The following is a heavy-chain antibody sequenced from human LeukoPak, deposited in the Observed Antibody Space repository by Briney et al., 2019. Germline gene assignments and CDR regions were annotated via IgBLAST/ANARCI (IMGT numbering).Heavy chain of an antibody. V-gene: IGHV3-73*01. D-gene: IGHD2-8*01. J-gene: IGHJ4*02. CDR2: IRSKANSYAT. CDR3: ASPYCSDGVCYPGY. Sequence: GGSLRLSCAASGFTFSGSAMHGVRQASGKGLEWVGRIRSKANSYATAYAASVTGRFTISRDDSKNTAYLQMNSLETEDTAVYYCASPYCSDGVCYPGYWGQGALVTVSS. CDR1: GFTFSGSA.